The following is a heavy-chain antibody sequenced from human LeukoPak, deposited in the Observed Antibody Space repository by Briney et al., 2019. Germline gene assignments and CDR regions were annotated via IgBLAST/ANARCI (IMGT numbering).Heavy chain of an antibody. D-gene: IGHD4-23*01. CDR2: ISYSGTT. Sequence: SETLSLTCTVSGGSISSYYWSWIRQPPGKGLEWIGYISYSGTTNYNPSLKSRVTISVDTSKNQFSLKLSSVTAADTAVYYCARLKHDYGGNPLADDPWGQGTLVTVSS. J-gene: IGHJ5*02. CDR1: GGSISSYY. V-gene: IGHV4-59*12. CDR3: ARLKHDYGGNPLADDP.